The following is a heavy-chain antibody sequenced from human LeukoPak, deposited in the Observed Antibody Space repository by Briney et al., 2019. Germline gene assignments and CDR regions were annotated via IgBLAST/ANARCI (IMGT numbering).Heavy chain of an antibody. CDR1: GFTFSDYY. CDR2: ISLSGTTI. J-gene: IGHJ6*03. D-gene: IGHD2-15*01. V-gene: IGHV3-11*04. Sequence: GALRLSCAASGFTFSDYYMIWIRQAPGKGLERVSYISLSGTTIYYADSVKGRFTISRDNAKNSLYLQMNSLRAEDTAVYYCARCWANIGSYHYYYMDVWGRGTTVTVSS. CDR3: ARCWANIGSYHYYYMDV.